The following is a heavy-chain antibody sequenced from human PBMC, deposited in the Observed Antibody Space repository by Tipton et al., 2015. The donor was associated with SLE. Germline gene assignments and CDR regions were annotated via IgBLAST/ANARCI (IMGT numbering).Heavy chain of an antibody. Sequence: TLSLTCTVSGGSISSSSYYWGWIRQPPGKGLEWIGYIYYSGSTNYNPSLKSRVTISVDTSKNQFSLKLSSVTAADTAVYYCARGNSGSCDYWGQGTLVTVSS. CDR1: GGSISSSSYY. CDR2: IYYSGST. J-gene: IGHJ4*02. D-gene: IGHD1-26*01. V-gene: IGHV4-61*05. CDR3: ARGNSGSCDY.